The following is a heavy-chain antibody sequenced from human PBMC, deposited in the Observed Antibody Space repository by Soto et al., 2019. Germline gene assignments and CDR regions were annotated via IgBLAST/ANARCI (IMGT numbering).Heavy chain of an antibody. CDR1: GYSFTIYW. J-gene: IGHJ4*02. Sequence: PGESLKISCKGSGYSFTIYWIGWVRQMPGKGLEWMGIIYPGDSDTRYSPSFQGQVTISADKSISTAYLQWSSLKASDTAMYYCARSDYDILTGYFNRFDYWGQGTLVTVSS. V-gene: IGHV5-51*01. CDR3: ARSDYDILTGYFNRFDY. CDR2: IYPGDSDT. D-gene: IGHD3-9*01.